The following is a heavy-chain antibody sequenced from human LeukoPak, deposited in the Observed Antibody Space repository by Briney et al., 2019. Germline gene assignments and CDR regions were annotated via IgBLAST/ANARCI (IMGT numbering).Heavy chain of an antibody. CDR1: GFTFSSDA. V-gene: IGHV3-23*01. CDR3: AKGSGHFDY. J-gene: IGHJ4*02. CDR2: ISSSGGST. Sequence: PGGSLTLTCAVSGFTFSSDAMSWVRQAHEKGLGWVSAISSSGGSTYYAGSVKGRLTISRDNSKNTLYLQMNSLRAVDTAVFACAKGSGHFDYCGQGTLVTVSS. D-gene: IGHD1-26*01.